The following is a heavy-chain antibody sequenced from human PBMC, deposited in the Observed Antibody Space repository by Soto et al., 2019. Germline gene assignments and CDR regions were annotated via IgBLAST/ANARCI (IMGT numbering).Heavy chain of an antibody. CDR1: GDRVSSNSAA. CDR3: ARALTSSSWVPDY. Sequence: SQTLSLPCAISGDRVSSNSAAWHWIRQSPSRGLEWLGRTYYRSKWYNDYAVSVKSRITINPDTSKNQFSLQLNSVTPEDTAVYYCARALTSSSWVPDYWGQGTLVTVSS. CDR2: TYYRSKWYN. V-gene: IGHV6-1*01. J-gene: IGHJ4*02. D-gene: IGHD6-13*01.